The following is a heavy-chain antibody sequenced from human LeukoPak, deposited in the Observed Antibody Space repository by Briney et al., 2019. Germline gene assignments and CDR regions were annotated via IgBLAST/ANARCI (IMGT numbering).Heavy chain of an antibody. CDR3: ARLRFRRGSYPLTIDY. J-gene: IGHJ4*02. CDR2: IYHSGST. Sequence: SETLSLTCTVSGYSISSGYYWGWIRQPPGKGLEWIGSIYHSGSTNYNPSLKSRATISVDTSKNQFSLKLSSVTAADTAVYYCARLRFRRGSYPLTIDYWGQGTLVTVSS. D-gene: IGHD1-26*01. V-gene: IGHV4-38-2*02. CDR1: GYSISSGYY.